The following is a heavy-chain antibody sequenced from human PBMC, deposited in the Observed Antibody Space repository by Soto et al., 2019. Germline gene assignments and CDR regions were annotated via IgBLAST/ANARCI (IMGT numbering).Heavy chain of an antibody. Sequence: GGSLRLSCAASGFTVSSNYMSWVRQAPGKGLEWVSVIYSGGSTYYADSVKGRFTISRDNSKNTLYLQMNGLRAEDTAVYYCAREGASGSYGYDYWGQGTLVTVSS. V-gene: IGHV3-53*01. D-gene: IGHD5-18*01. CDR3: AREGASGSYGYDY. CDR2: IYSGGST. J-gene: IGHJ4*02. CDR1: GFTVSSNY.